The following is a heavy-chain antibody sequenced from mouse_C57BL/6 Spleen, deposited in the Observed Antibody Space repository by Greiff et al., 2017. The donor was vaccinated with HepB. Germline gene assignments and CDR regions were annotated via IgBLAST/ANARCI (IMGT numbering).Heavy chain of an antibody. CDR3: ARGRFYYGSSPFAY. Sequence: EVQLQQSGPELVKPGASVKISCKASGYTFTDYYMNWVKQSHGKSLEWIGDINPNHGGTSYNQKFKGKATLTVDKSSSTAYMELRSLTSEDSAVYYCARGRFYYGSSPFAYWGQGTLVTVSA. CDR2: INPNHGGT. J-gene: IGHJ3*01. CDR1: GYTFTDYY. V-gene: IGHV1-26*01. D-gene: IGHD1-1*01.